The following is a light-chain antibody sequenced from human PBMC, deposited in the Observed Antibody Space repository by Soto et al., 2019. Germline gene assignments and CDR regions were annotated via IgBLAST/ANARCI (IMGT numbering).Light chain of an antibody. CDR3: SSYTGGTTPVL. CDR1: SSDVGGYNY. J-gene: IGLJ2*01. V-gene: IGLV2-8*01. CDR2: EVS. Sequence: QSVLTQPPSVSGSPGQSVTISCTGTSSDVGGYNYVSWYQQHPGKAPKLLIFEVSKRPSGVPDRFSGSKSGNTASLTVSGLQADDEADYHCSSYTGGTTPVLFGGGTKVTVL.